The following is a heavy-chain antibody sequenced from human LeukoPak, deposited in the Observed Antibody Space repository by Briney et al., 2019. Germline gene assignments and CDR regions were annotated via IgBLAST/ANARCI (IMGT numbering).Heavy chain of an antibody. V-gene: IGHV3-23*01. Sequence: GGSLRLSRAASGFTFSSYAMSWVRQAPGKGLEWVSAISGSGGSTYYADSVKGRFTISRDNSKNTLYLQMNSLRAEDTAVYYCAKSLYYYDSSGYYDPYYFDYWGQGTLVTVSS. D-gene: IGHD3-22*01. CDR2: ISGSGGST. J-gene: IGHJ4*02. CDR3: AKSLYYYDSSGYYDPYYFDY. CDR1: GFTFSSYA.